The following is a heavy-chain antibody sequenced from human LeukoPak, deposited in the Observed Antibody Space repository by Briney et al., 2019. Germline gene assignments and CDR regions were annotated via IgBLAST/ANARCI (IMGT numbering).Heavy chain of an antibody. CDR1: GDSINNNVYY. V-gene: IGHV4-39*07. CDR3: ARGPYSYDSSGAFDI. D-gene: IGHD3-22*01. J-gene: IGHJ3*02. CDR2: ISYSGTT. Sequence: SETLSLTCTVSGDSINNNVYYWGWIRQPPGKGLEWIAIISYSGTTYYNPSLRTRATISIDTSKNQFSLKLSSVTAADTAVYFCARGPYSYDSSGAFDIWGQGTMVTVSS.